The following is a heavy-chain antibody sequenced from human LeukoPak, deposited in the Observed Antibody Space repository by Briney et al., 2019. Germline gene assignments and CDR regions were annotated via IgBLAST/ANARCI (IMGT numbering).Heavy chain of an antibody. Sequence: GGSLRLSCAASGXTFSSYWVSWVRQAPGKGLEWVANIKQDGSEKYYVDSVKGRFTISRDNAKNSLYLQMNSLRAEDTAVYYCARKSYYYDQWGQGTLVTVSS. CDR3: ARKSYYYDQ. V-gene: IGHV3-7*05. J-gene: IGHJ4*02. D-gene: IGHD3-22*01. CDR1: GXTFSSYW. CDR2: IKQDGSEK.